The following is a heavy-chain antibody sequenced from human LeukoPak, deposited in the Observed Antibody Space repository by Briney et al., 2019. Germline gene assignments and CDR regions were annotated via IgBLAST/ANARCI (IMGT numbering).Heavy chain of an antibody. CDR3: ARNVRFFDS. V-gene: IGHV4-4*02. J-gene: IGHJ4*02. CDR2: VDHTGNT. D-gene: IGHD1-1*01. Sequence: SGTLSLTCTVSGDSISNSIWWSWLRQPPGKGLEWIGEVDHTGNTNYRPTLDSRVTLSIDTSKNHFSLTLTSVTAADTAVYYCARNVRFFDSWGQGTRVTVSS. CDR1: GDSISNSIW.